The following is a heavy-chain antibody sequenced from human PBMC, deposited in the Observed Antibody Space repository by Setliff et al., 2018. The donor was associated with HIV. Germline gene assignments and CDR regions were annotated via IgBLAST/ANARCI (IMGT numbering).Heavy chain of an antibody. CDR2: INQDGSEK. J-gene: IGHJ3*01. Sequence: GSLRLSCAASGFTFSSYWVSWVRQAPGKGLQWVANINQDGSEKYYADSVRGRFTISRDNAKNSLYLQMSSLRAEDTAVYYCAREVTSFEAFDLWGQGTMVTVSS. CDR1: GFTFSSYW. D-gene: IGHD2-21*02. V-gene: IGHV3-7*03. CDR3: AREVTSFEAFDL.